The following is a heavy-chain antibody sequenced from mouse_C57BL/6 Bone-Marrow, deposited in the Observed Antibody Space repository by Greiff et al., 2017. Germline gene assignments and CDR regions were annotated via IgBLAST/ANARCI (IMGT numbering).Heavy chain of an antibody. CDR1: GYTFTSYG. CDR2: IYPRSGNT. J-gene: IGHJ2*01. CDR3: ERRGMGPWYLDD. Sequence: VQLQQSGAELARPGASVKLSCKASGYTFTSYGISWVKQRTGQGLEWIGEIYPRSGNTYYNEKFKGKAPLTAHKSSSTAYMELRSLTSEYSAVYFCERRGMGPWYLDDWGQGTTRTVAS. V-gene: IGHV1-81*01.